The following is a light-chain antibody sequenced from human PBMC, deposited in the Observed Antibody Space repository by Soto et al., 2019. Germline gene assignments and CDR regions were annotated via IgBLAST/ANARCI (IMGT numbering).Light chain of an antibody. Sequence: SHMTQSTSTLSASVGVRVIITCLVSESSNSWLDRYQQKPGKAPNLLIYDASSWESWVTSRFSGSGSGTEFTRTIASLQPDDFATYYCQQYETFSGTVGPGTK. CDR1: ESSNSW. J-gene: IGKJ1*01. V-gene: IGKV1-5*01. CDR2: DAS. CDR3: QQYETFSGT.